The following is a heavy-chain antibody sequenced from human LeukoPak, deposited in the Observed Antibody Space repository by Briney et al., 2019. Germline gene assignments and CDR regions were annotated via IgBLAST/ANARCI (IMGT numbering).Heavy chain of an antibody. CDR1: GFTFDDYG. J-gene: IGHJ4*02. CDR2: ISSSSSYI. CDR3: ARIVGATGALDY. D-gene: IGHD1-26*01. V-gene: IGHV3-21*01. Sequence: GGSLRLSCAASGFTFDDYGMSWVRQAPGKGLEWVSSISSSSSYIYYADSVKGRFTISRDNAKNSLYLQMNSLRAEDTAVYYCARIVGATGALDYWGQGTLVTVSS.